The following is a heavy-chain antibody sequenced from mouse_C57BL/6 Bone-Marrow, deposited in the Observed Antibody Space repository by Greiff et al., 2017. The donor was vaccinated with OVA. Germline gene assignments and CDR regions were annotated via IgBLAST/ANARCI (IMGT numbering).Heavy chain of an antibody. J-gene: IGHJ2*01. CDR1: GYTFTDYE. CDR3: TRRGLPDY. V-gene: IGHV1-15*01. Sequence: VKLQQSGAELVRPGASVTLSCKASGYTFTDYEMHWVKQTPVHGLEWIGAIDPETGGTAYNQKFKGKAILTADKSSSTAYMELRSLTSEDSAVYYCTRRGLPDYWGQGTTLTVSS. CDR2: IDPETGGT. D-gene: IGHD5-5*01.